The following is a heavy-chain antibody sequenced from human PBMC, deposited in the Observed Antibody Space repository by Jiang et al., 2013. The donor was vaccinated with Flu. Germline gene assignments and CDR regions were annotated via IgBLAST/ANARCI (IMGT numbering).Heavy chain of an antibody. Sequence: VQLVESGGGLVQPGGSLRLSCAASGFTVSSNYMSWVRQAPGKGLEWVSVIYSGGSTYYADSVKGRFTISRDNSKNTLYLQMNSLRAEDTAVYYCAKGGYSSSWPIDYWGQGTLVTVSS. V-gene: IGHV3-66*01. J-gene: IGHJ4*02. CDR3: AKGGYSSSWPIDY. D-gene: IGHD6-13*01. CDR1: GFTVSSNY. CDR2: IYSGGST.